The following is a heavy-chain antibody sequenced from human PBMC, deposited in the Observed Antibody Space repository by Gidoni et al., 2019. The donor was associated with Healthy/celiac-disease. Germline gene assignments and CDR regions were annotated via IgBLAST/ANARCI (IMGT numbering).Heavy chain of an antibody. V-gene: IGHV4-4*02. CDR3: ARDPPHYGMDV. CDR2: IYHSGST. J-gene: IGHJ6*02. Sequence: GKGLEWIGEIYHSGSTNYNPSLKSRVTISVDKSKNQFSLKLSSVTAADTAVYYCARDPPHYGMDVWGQGTTVTVSS.